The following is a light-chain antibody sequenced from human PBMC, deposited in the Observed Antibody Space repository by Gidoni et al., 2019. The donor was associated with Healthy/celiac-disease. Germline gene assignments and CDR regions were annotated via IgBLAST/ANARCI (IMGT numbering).Light chain of an antibody. V-gene: IGKV3-15*01. J-gene: IGKJ2*01. CDR1: QSVSSN. Sequence: ELVMTQPSATLSVSPRERATLSCRASQSVSSNLAWYQQKPGQAPRLLIYGASTRAPGIPARFSGSGSGTEFTLTISSLQSEDFAVYYCQQYNNWPPNTFGQGTKLEIK. CDR3: QQYNNWPPNT. CDR2: GAS.